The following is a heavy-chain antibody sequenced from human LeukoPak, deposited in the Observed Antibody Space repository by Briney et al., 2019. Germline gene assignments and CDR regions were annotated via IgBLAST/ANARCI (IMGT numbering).Heavy chain of an antibody. Sequence: GGSLRLSCTASGFTVSGSYMSWVRQAPGKGLEWVSIIYSDHSTYYAASVKGRFTISRDNSKNTLYLQMNSLRAEDTALYYCARGKPVTGTPDYYSYGMDVWGQGTMVTVSS. CDR2: IYSDHST. J-gene: IGHJ6*02. CDR3: ARGKPVTGTPDYYSYGMDV. V-gene: IGHV3-53*01. CDR1: GFTVSGSY. D-gene: IGHD1-20*01.